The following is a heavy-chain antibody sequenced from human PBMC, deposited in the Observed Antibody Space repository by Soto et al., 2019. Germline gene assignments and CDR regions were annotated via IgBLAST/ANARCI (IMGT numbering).Heavy chain of an antibody. V-gene: IGHV4-61*01. CDR2: IYYSGST. CDR3: ASVTRTCISTSCYRYYYGMDV. CDR1: GGSVSSGSYY. D-gene: IGHD2-2*02. J-gene: IGHJ6*02. Sequence: QVQLQESGPGLVKPSETLSLTCTVSGGSVSSGSYYWSWIRQPPGKGLEWIGYIYYSGSTNYNPALKSRVTIAVATSKNQFSRKLSSVTAADTAVYYCASVTRTCISTSCYRYYYGMDVWGQGTTVTVSS.